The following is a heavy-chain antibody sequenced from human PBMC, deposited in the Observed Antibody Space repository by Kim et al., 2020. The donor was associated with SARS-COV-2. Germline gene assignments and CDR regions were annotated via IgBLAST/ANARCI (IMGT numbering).Heavy chain of an antibody. CDR3: TRDREYGGGYLDY. D-gene: IGHD3-16*02. V-gene: IGHV1-18*01. CDR2: ISTSNGNT. Sequence: ASVKVSCKASGYTFTSFGITWVRQVPGQGLEWMGWISTSNGNTNFAPKFRDRVTMTTDTSTSTAHMDLRSLRSDDTAVYYCTRDREYGGGYLDYWGQGTLVTVSS. J-gene: IGHJ4*02. CDR1: GYTFTSFG.